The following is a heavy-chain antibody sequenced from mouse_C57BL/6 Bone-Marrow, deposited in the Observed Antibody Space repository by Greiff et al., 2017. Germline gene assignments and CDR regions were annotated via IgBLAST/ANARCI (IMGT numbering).Heavy chain of an antibody. CDR2: IHPSDSDT. V-gene: IGHV1-74*01. Sequence: QVQLQQPGAELVKPGASVKVSCKASGYTFTSYWMHWVKQRPGQGLEWIGRIHPSDSDTNYNQKFKGKATLTSDKSSSTAYMQLSSLPSEDSAVYYCAIHPCSYWYFDVWGPGTTVTVSS. CDR1: GYTFTSYW. CDR3: AIHPCSYWYFDV. J-gene: IGHJ1*01.